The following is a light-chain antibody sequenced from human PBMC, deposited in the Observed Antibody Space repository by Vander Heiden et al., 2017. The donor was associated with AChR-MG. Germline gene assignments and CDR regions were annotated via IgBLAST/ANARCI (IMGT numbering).Light chain of an antibody. V-gene: IGLV2-14*01. CDR2: DVN. CDR1: TSDISNYNS. CDR3: SSYTSSNSYV. J-gene: IGLJ1*01. Sequence: QSALTQPASVSGSPGQSITISCTGTTSDISNYNSVSWYQQYPGKAPKLMIYDVNNRPSGVSDRFFGSKSGNTASLTISGLQAEDEADYYCSSYTSSNSYVFGPGTKVTVL.